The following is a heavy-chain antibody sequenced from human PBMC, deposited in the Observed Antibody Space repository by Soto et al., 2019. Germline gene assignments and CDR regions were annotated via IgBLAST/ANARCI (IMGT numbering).Heavy chain of an antibody. D-gene: IGHD2-2*01. V-gene: IGHV1-69*02. Sequence: QVQLVQSGAEVKKPGSSVKVSCKDSGGTFSTYSMFWVRQAPGQGLEWMGRIIPMLGIRNYAQRFQDRVTITADKSTATAHMELSSLRSEDTALYYFTIGTWSGEVFDIWGQGTMVIVSS. J-gene: IGHJ3*02. CDR3: TIGTWSGEVFDI. CDR1: GGTFSTYS. CDR2: IIPMLGIR.